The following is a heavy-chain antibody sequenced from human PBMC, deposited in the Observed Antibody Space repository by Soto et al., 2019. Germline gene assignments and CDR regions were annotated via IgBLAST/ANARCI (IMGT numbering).Heavy chain of an antibody. Sequence: QVQRVQSGAEVKKPGASVKVSCKASGYTFTSYDINWVRQATGQGLEWMGWMNPNSGNTGYAQKFQGRVTMTRNTSISTAYMELSSLRSEDTAVYYCVLDCISTSCYGYFDYWGQGTLVTVSS. CDR2: MNPNSGNT. V-gene: IGHV1-8*01. D-gene: IGHD2-2*01. CDR3: VLDCISTSCYGYFDY. J-gene: IGHJ4*02. CDR1: GYTFTSYD.